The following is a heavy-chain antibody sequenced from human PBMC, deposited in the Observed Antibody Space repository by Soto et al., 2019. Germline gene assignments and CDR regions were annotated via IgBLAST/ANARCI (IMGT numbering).Heavy chain of an antibody. D-gene: IGHD2-2*01. CDR1: GGSISSSSYY. Sequence: SETLSLTCTVSGGSISSSSYYWGRIRQPPGKGLEWIGSIYYSGSTYYNPSLKSRVTISVDTSKNQFSLKLSSVTAADTAVYYCARQSGCSSTSCPSRKNYYYYYGMDVWGQGTTVTVSS. J-gene: IGHJ6*02. CDR3: ARQSGCSSTSCPSRKNYYYYYGMDV. V-gene: IGHV4-39*01. CDR2: IYYSGST.